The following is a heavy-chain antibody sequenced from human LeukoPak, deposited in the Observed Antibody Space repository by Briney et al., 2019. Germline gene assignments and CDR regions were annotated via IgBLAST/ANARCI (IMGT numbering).Heavy chain of an antibody. J-gene: IGHJ4*02. Sequence: GASVKVSCKASGGTFSSYAINWVRQATGQGLEWMGWMNPNSGDTGYAQKFQGRVTMTRDASISTAYMELSSLRSEDTAVYYCARALSGCVLCFDYWGQGSLVTVSP. CDR3: ARALSGCVLCFDY. CDR1: GGTFSSYA. CDR2: MNPNSGDT. V-gene: IGHV1-8*02. D-gene: IGHD6-19*01.